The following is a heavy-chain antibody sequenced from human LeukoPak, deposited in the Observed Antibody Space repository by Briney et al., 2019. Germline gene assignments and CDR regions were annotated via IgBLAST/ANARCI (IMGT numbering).Heavy chain of an antibody. Sequence: GSSVKVSCKASGYTFTSYDMNCVRQATGHGLEWIGWMNPNSGNTGYAQKFQGRVTMTRNTSISTAYMELSSLRSEDTAVYYCARGQSDYYYYYMDVWGKGTTVTISS. J-gene: IGHJ6*03. CDR2: MNPNSGNT. CDR1: GYTFTSYD. V-gene: IGHV1-8*01. CDR3: ARGQSDYYYYYMDV.